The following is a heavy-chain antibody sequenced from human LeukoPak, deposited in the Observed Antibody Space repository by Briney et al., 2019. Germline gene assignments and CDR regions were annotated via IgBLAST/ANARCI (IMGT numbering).Heavy chain of an antibody. D-gene: IGHD2-21*02. CDR2: IYSGGST. CDR3: ARRSYCGGDCFEYFQH. V-gene: IGHV3-53*05. J-gene: IGHJ1*01. CDR1: GFTVSSNY. Sequence: GGSLRLSCAASGFTVSSNYMSWVRQAPGKGLEWVSVIYSGGSTYYADSVKGRFTISRDNSKNTLYLQMNSLRAEDTAVYYCARRSYCGGDCFEYFQHWGRGTLVTVSS.